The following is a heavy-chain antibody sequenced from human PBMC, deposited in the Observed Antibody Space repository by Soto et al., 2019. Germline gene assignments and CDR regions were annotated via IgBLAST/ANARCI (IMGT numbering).Heavy chain of an antibody. D-gene: IGHD3-3*01. CDR3: ARAHQLEYYDFWLDV. CDR2: IYYSGST. J-gene: IGHJ6*02. Sequence: QVQLQESGPGLVKPSQTLSLTCTVSGGSISSGDYYWSWIRQPPGKGLEWIGYIYYSGSTYYNPSLKRRVTISVDTSKNQFSLKLSSVTAADTAVYYCARAHQLEYYDFWLDVWGQGTTVTVSS. CDR1: GGSISSGDYY. V-gene: IGHV4-30-4*01.